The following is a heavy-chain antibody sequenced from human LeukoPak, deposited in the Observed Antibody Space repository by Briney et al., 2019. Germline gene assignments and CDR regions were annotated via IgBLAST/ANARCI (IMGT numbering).Heavy chain of an antibody. CDR2: IYTSEST. V-gene: IGHV4-4*07. CDR1: GGSISSYY. Sequence: SETLFSSCTVSGGSISSYYWSWIRQPAGKGLEWIGRIYTSESTNYNPSLKSRVTISVDKSKNQFSLKLSSVTAADTAVYYCARGGAVAGTRGSYYYYCYYIAVWGKATTFTVSS. J-gene: IGHJ6*03. CDR3: ARGGAVAGTRGSYYYYCYYIAV. D-gene: IGHD6-19*01.